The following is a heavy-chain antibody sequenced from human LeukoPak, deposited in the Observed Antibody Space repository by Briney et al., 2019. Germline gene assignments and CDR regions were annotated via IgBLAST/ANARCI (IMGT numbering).Heavy chain of an antibody. V-gene: IGHV7-4-1*02. D-gene: IGHD3-3*01. Sequence: ASVKVSCKASGYTFTSYGISWVRQAPGQGLEWMGWINTNTGNPTYAQGFTGRFVFSLDTSVSTAYLQISSLKAEDTAVYYCARELEYYDFWSGYYTPDYWGQGTLVTVSS. CDR1: GYTFTSYG. CDR2: INTNTGNP. J-gene: IGHJ4*02. CDR3: ARELEYYDFWSGYYTPDY.